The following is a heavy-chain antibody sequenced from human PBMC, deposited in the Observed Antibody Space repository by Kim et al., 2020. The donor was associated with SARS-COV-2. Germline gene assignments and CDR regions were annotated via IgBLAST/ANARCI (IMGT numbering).Heavy chain of an antibody. CDR3: AKAWGPGYSYGNWFDP. Sequence: SVKGRFTISRDNAKNSLYLQMNSLRAEDTALYYCAKAWGPGYSYGNWFDPWGQGTLVTVSS. V-gene: IGHV3-9*01. D-gene: IGHD5-18*01. J-gene: IGHJ5*02.